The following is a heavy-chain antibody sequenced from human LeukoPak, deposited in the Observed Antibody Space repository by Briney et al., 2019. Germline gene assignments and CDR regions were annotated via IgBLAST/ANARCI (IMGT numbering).Heavy chain of an antibody. V-gene: IGHV3-7*03. J-gene: IGHJ6*02. Sequence: PGGSLRLSCAASGFTFSSYWMNWARQAPGKGLEWVASINHNGNVNYYVDSVKGRFTISRDNAKNSLYLQMSNLRAEDTAVYYCARLVVPAAMYYYYYGMDVWGQGTTVTVSS. CDR1: GFTFSSYW. D-gene: IGHD2-2*01. CDR3: ARLVVPAAMYYYYYGMDV. CDR2: INHNGNVN.